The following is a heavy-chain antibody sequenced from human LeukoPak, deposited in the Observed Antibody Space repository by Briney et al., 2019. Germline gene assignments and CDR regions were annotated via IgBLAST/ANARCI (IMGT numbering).Heavy chain of an antibody. V-gene: IGHV3-30-3*01. CDR2: ISYDGSNK. CDR3: ARGPTGRSGSIYGKDV. D-gene: IGHD1-1*01. Sequence: PGGSLRLSCAASGFTFSSYAMPWVRQAPGKGLEWVAVISYDGSNKYYADSVKGRFTISRDNSKNTLYLQMNSLRAEDTAVYYCARGPTGRSGSIYGKDVWGQGTTVTVSS. CDR1: GFTFSSYA. J-gene: IGHJ6*02.